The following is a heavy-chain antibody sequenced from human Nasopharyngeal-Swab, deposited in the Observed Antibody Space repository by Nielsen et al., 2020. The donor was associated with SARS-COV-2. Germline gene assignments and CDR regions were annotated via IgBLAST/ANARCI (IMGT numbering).Heavy chain of an antibody. J-gene: IGHJ5*02. CDR2: IYYSGST. D-gene: IGHD3-22*01. Sequence: PGKGLEWIGYIYYSGSTNYNPSLKSRVTISVDTSKNQFSLKLSSVTAADTAAYYCAREKTHYDSSGYYYLWFDPWGQGTLVTVSS. V-gene: IGHV4-59*13. CDR3: AREKTHYDSSGYYYLWFDP.